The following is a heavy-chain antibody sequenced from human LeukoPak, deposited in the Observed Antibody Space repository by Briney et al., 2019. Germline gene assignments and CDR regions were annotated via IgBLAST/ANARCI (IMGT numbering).Heavy chain of an antibody. D-gene: IGHD1-1*01. Sequence: QPGGSLRLSCAGSGFTFSSYAMSWVRQAPGKGLEWVSGISASGGSTYYADSVKGRFTISRDNSKNTLYLQMNSLRADDTAVYYCAKGTHIWNYSFDYWGQGTLVTVSS. J-gene: IGHJ4*02. V-gene: IGHV3-23*01. CDR2: ISASGGST. CDR1: GFTFSSYA. CDR3: AKGTHIWNYSFDY.